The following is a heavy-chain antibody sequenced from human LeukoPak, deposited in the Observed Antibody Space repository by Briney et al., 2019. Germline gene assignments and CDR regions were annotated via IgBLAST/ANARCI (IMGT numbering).Heavy chain of an antibody. J-gene: IGHJ4*02. Sequence: SETLSLTCTVSGGSISSGSYYWGWIRQPPGKGLEWIGYIYYSGSTNYNPFLKSRVIISVDTSKNQFSLKLTSVTAADTAVYSCGRTGGYSSPLGVWGQGTLVTVSP. CDR1: GGSISSGSYY. D-gene: IGHD5-18*01. CDR3: GRTGGYSSPLGV. V-gene: IGHV4-61*01. CDR2: IYYSGST.